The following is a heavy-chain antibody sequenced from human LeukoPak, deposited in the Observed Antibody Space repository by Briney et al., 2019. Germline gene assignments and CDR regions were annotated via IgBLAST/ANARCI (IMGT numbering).Heavy chain of an antibody. CDR1: GGSIFESTYY. D-gene: IGHD3-22*01. J-gene: IGHJ5*02. CDR3: VRQASGYYPSYFDP. CDR2: IFYSGNS. Sequence: SETLSLTCTASGGSIFESTYYWGWIRQAPGKGLEWIGSIFYSGNSFYTPSLKSRVTIFADTSKNQFSLKLTSVTAADTAVYYCVRQASGYYPSYFDPRGQGTLVTVSS. V-gene: IGHV4-39*01.